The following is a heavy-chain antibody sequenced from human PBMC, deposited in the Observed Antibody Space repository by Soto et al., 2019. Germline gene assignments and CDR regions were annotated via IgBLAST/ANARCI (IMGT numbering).Heavy chain of an antibody. V-gene: IGHV1-18*01. J-gene: IGHJ4*02. D-gene: IGHD4-17*01. CDR1: GYTFTSYG. Sequence: QVQLVQSGAEVKKPGASVKVSCKASGYTFTSYGISWVRQAPGQGLEWMGWISAYNGNTNYAQKLQGRVTRTTDTSTSPAYKELRSLRSDDTAVYDCARAYDDYCGNSGLFDYWGQGTLVTVSS. CDR3: ARAYDDYCGNSGLFDY. CDR2: ISAYNGNT.